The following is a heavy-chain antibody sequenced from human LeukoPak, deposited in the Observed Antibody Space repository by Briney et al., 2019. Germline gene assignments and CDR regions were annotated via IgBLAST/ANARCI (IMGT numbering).Heavy chain of an antibody. CDR3: ARDPYGSGRIKWFDP. Sequence: GGSLRLSCAASGFTFSSYEMNWVRQAPGKWLEWVSCITGRGGTGSTYYVDSVKGRFSIYRDNSNNMLYLEMNSLRVEDTAVYFCARDPYGSGRIKWFDPWGQGTLVTVSS. V-gene: IGHV3-23*01. CDR1: GFTFSSYE. D-gene: IGHD3-10*01. CDR2: ITGRGGTGST. J-gene: IGHJ5*02.